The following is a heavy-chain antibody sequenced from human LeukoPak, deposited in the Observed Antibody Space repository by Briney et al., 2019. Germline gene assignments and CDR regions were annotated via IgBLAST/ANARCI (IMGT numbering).Heavy chain of an antibody. CDR1: GGSISSYY. Sequence: PSETLSLTCTVSGGSISSYYWSWIRQPPGKGLEWIGYIYYSGSTNYNPSLKSRVTISVDTSKNQFSLKLSSVTAADTAVYYCARKAPGPYDYTFDYWGQGTLVTVSS. D-gene: IGHD4/OR15-4a*01. V-gene: IGHV4-59*08. CDR3: ARKAPGPYDYTFDY. CDR2: IYYSGST. J-gene: IGHJ4*02.